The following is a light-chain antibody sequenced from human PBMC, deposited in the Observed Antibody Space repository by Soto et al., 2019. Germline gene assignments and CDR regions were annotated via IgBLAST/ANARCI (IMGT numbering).Light chain of an antibody. CDR1: QSITTY. Sequence: EIQITQSPSSLSASVGDRVTITCRASQSITTYLNWYQQKPGKAPKLLIYGTSSLQTGVPSRFSGSGSGTDFTLTISSLQPEDFATYYCLHDYNYPYTFGQGAKVDI. CDR3: LHDYNYPYT. J-gene: IGKJ2*01. V-gene: IGKV1-39*01. CDR2: GTS.